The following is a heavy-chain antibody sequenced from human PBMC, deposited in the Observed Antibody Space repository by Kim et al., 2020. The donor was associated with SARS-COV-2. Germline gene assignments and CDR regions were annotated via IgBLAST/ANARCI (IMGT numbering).Heavy chain of an antibody. V-gene: IGHV3-7*04. J-gene: IGHJ4*02. CDR2: IKQDGSEK. D-gene: IGHD6-13*01. CDR3: ARAYSSPPLEYYFDY. Sequence: GGSLRLSCAASGFTFSSYWMSWVRQAPGKGLEWVANIKQDGSEKYYVDSVKGRFTISRDNAKNSLYLQMNSLRAEDTAVYYCARAYSSPPLEYYFDYWGQGTLVTVSS. CDR1: GFTFSSYW.